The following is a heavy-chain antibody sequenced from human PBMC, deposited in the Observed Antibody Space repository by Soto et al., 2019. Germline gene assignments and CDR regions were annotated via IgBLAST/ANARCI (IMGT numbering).Heavy chain of an antibody. J-gene: IGHJ6*03. CDR1: GYTFTSYY. D-gene: IGHD2-2*01. Sequence: QVQLVQSGAEVKKPGASVKVSCKASGYTFTSYYMHWVRQAPGQGLEWMGIINPSGGSTSYAQKFQGRVTMTRDTSTRTVYMELSSLRSEDTAVYYCARGVGSVVPAAPRDYYYYYYMDVWGKGTTVTVSS. CDR2: INPSGGST. CDR3: ARGVGSVVPAAPRDYYYYYYMDV. V-gene: IGHV1-46*03.